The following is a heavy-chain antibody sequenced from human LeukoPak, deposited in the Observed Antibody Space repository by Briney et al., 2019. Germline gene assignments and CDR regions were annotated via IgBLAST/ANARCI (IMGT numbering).Heavy chain of an antibody. CDR1: GFDLSTYE. Sequence: GGSLRLSCAASGFDLSTYEMNWVRQALGKGLEWIADITIGGHTKNYADSVKGRFTISRDNARTSLYLQMNSLRVEDTGVYYCARGDPHADLWGQGTLVTVSS. V-gene: IGHV3-48*03. J-gene: IGHJ5*02. CDR2: ITIGGHTK. CDR3: ARGDPHADL.